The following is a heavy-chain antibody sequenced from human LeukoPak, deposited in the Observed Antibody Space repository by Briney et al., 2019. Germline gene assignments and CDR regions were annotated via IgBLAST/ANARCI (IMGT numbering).Heavy chain of an antibody. V-gene: IGHV3-23*01. Sequence: GGSLRLSCAASGFTFSSYAMSWVRQAPGKGLEWVSAISGRDGYTYYADSVKGRFTISRDNSKNTLYLQMNSLRAEDTAVYYCAREQGRGPLLYYFDYWGQGTLVTVSS. CDR1: GFTFSSYA. CDR2: ISGRDGYT. J-gene: IGHJ4*02. D-gene: IGHD3-16*01. CDR3: AREQGRGPLLYYFDY.